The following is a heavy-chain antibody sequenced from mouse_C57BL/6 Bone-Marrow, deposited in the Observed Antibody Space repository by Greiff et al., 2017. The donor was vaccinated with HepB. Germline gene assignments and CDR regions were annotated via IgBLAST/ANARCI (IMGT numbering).Heavy chain of an antibody. V-gene: IGHV1-69*01. CDR3: ARDYDYDEGFAY. CDR1: GYTFTSYW. Sequence: QVQLKQPGAELVMPGASVKLSCKASGYTFTSYWMHWVKQRPGQGLEWIGEIDPSDSYTNYNQKFKGKSTLTVDKSSSTAYMQLSSLTSEDSAVYYGARDYDYDEGFAYWGQGTLVTVSA. CDR2: IDPSDSYT. J-gene: IGHJ3*01. D-gene: IGHD2-4*01.